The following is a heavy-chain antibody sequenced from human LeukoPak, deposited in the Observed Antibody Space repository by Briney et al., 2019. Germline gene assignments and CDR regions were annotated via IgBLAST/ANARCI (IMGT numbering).Heavy chain of an antibody. CDR3: ARASSGWYNWFDP. D-gene: IGHD6-19*01. J-gene: IGHJ5*02. CDR2: INHSGST. V-gene: IGHV4-34*01. Sequence: SETLSLTCGVYDGSFSSYYWSWIRQPPGKGLEWIGEINHSGSTNYNPSLKSRLTISVDTSKNQFSLKLSSVTAADTAVYYCARASSGWYNWFDPWGQGTLVTVSS. CDR1: DGSFSSYY.